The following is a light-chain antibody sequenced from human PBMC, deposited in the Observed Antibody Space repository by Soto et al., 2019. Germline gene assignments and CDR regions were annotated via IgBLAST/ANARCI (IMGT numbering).Light chain of an antibody. Sequence: QSVLTQPLSASGTPGQRVTISCSGSNSNVGNNYVYWYQQLPVTAPKLLIYRSDQRPSGVPDRFSGSKSGTSASLAIGGLRSEDEADYYCAVWDDSLSGPVFGGGTKLTVL. CDR1: NSNVGNNY. V-gene: IGLV1-47*01. CDR3: AVWDDSLSGPV. J-gene: IGLJ2*01. CDR2: RSD.